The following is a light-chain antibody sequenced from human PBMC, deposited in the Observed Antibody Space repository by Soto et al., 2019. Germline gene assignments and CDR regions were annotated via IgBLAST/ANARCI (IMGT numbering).Light chain of an antibody. CDR2: DAS. CDR1: QTISSW. J-gene: IGKJ5*01. CDR3: HSRA. Sequence: DIQMTPSPSTLSGSLGHRVTITCRASQTISSWLAWYQQKPGRAPKLLIYDASTLESGVPSRFSGSGSETEFTLTISRLQPDDFATYFCHSRAFGQGTKLEIK. V-gene: IGKV1-5*01.